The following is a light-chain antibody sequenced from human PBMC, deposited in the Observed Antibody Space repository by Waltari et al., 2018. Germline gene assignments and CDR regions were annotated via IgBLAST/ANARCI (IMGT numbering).Light chain of an antibody. CDR2: VTSDGSH. Sequence: QLVLTQSPSASASLGASVKLTCTLSSGPSTNVIAWLQKRPEKGPRFVMKVTSDGSHSKGDEIPDRFSGSSSGAERYLTISSLQSEDEADYYCQTGGHGTWVFGGGTKLTVL. CDR3: QTGGHGTWV. V-gene: IGLV4-69*01. J-gene: IGLJ3*02. CDR1: SGPSTNV.